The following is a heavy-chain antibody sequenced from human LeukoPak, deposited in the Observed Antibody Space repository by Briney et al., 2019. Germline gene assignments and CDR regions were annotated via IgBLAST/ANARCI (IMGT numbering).Heavy chain of an antibody. D-gene: IGHD5-18*01. V-gene: IGHV3-30*18. CDR3: VKGITAVVPVFDY. J-gene: IGHJ4*02. CDR1: GVTLSPYG. Sequence: GVSLRLSCAASGVTLSPYGMHWVRQAPGKGLEWVAVISYEGGTQHYADSVKGRFIISRDNPKNTLYLQMNILRTEDTAVYFWVKGITAVVPVFDYWGQGTLVTVSS. CDR2: ISYEGGTQ.